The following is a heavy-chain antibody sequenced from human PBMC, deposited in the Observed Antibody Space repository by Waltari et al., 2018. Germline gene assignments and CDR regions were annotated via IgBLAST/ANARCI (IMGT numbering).Heavy chain of an antibody. D-gene: IGHD3-16*02. CDR1: GFPFGNSA. CDR2: ISGSSSST. J-gene: IGHJ3*02. V-gene: IGHV3-23*01. CDR3: AKVEGGIVTRYYALDI. Sequence: EVQLLESGGGLVQPGGSLSLSCAASGFPFGNSALSWVRQAPGKGLEWISGISGSSSSTYYADSVKGRFTISRDNSKNTLYLQMNSLRVEDTAVYFCAKVEGGIVTRYYALDIWGQGTMVTVSS.